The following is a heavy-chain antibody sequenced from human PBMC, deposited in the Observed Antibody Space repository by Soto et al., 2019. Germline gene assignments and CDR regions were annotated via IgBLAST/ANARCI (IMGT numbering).Heavy chain of an antibody. CDR2: ISHEGGTQ. CDR3: AKEGSPKVSRWDDC. D-gene: IGHD1-26*01. J-gene: IGHJ4*02. V-gene: IGHV3-30*18. CDR1: GFTFSDYG. Sequence: PEGSLRLSCAASGFTFSDYGIDWIRQAPGKGLEWVAVISHEGGTQYYADSVRGRFTVSRDNTENILYLQMDSLRPEDTAVYFCAKEGSPKVSRWDDCWGQGTLVTVST.